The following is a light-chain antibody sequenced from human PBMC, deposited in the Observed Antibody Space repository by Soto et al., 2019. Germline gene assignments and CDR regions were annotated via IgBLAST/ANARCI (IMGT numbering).Light chain of an antibody. V-gene: IGKV1-39*01. CDR3: QQTYSTLSIT. CDR2: AAS. J-gene: IGKJ5*01. CDR1: ESISRH. Sequence: DIQMTQSPSSLSASVGDRVTITCRASESISRHLNWYQQKPGKAPKILIYAASSLQNGVPSRFRGSGSGSDFTLTITNLQPEDFSTYYCQQTYSTLSITFGQGTRLEL.